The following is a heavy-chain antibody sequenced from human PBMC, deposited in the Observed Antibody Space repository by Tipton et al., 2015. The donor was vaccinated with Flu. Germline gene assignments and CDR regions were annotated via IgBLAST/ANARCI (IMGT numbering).Heavy chain of an antibody. V-gene: IGHV3-21*01. D-gene: IGHD6-13*01. Sequence: SLRLSCAASGFTFSSYSMNWVRQAPGKGLEWVSSISSSSSYIYYADSVKGRFTISRDNAKNSLYLQMNSLRAEDTAVYYCARRRSSSWSEWGDAFDIWGQGTMVTVSS. CDR2: ISSSSSYI. J-gene: IGHJ3*02. CDR1: GFTFSSYS. CDR3: ARRRSSSWSEWGDAFDI.